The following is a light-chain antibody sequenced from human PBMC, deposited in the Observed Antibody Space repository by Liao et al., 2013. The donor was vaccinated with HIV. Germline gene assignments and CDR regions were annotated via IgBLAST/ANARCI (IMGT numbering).Light chain of an antibody. V-gene: IGLV3-21*01. CDR3: QAWDRSSVL. CDR2: RDV. CDR1: NIGSKS. J-gene: IGLJ2*01. Sequence: SYVLTQPPSVSVAPGKTARITCGGNNIGSKSVHWYQQKPGQSPVVIIYRDVKRPSGIPARFSGSNSGNTATLTISGTQAMDEADYYCQAWDRSSVLLGGGTKLTVL.